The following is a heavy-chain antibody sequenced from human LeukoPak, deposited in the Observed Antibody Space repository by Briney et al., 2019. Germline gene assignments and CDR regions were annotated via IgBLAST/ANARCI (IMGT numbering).Heavy chain of an antibody. CDR3: ARDPDFWSGYYYMDV. D-gene: IGHD3-3*01. Sequence: ASVKVSCKVSGYTLTELSMHWVRQAPGKGLEWMGGFDPEDGETIYAQKFQGRVTMTTDTSTSTAYMELRSLRSDDTAVYYCARDPDFWSGYYYMDVWGKGTTVTVSS. J-gene: IGHJ6*03. V-gene: IGHV1-24*01. CDR1: GYTLTELS. CDR2: FDPEDGET.